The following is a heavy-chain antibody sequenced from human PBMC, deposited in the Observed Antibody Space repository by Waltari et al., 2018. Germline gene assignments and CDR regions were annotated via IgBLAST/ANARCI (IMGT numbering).Heavy chain of an antibody. V-gene: IGHV4-39*07. Sequence: QLQLQESGPGLVKPSETLSLPCTVSGGSISSSSYYWGWIRKPPGKGLEWIGSIYYSGSTYYNPSLKSRVTISVDTSKNQFSLKLSSVTAADTAVYYCAVVAATRWFDPWGQGTLVTVSS. CDR3: AVVAATRWFDP. CDR1: GGSISSSSYY. J-gene: IGHJ5*02. CDR2: IYYSGST. D-gene: IGHD2-15*01.